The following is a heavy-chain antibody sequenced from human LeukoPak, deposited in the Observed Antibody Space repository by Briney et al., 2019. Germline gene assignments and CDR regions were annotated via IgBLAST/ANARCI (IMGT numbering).Heavy chain of an antibody. V-gene: IGHV4-39*07. CDR3: LRRRYNDGFYS. Sequence: SETLSLTCTVSGGSISSSSYYWGWIRQPPGKGLEWIGSIYYSGSTYYNPSLKSRVTMSVDKSKNQFSLELRSVTAADTAVFYCLRRRYNDGFYSWGQGTLVTVSS. D-gene: IGHD5-18*01. CDR2: IYYSGST. CDR1: GGSISSSSYY. J-gene: IGHJ4*02.